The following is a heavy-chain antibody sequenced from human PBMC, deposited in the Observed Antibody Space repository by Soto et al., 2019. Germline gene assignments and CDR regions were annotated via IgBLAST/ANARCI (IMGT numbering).Heavy chain of an antibody. CDR2: IYSGGST. J-gene: IGHJ1*01. V-gene: IGHV3-53*01. CDR1: GFTVSSNY. D-gene: IGHD3-22*01. CDR3: ARDRVESGYPEYFQH. Sequence: HPGGSLRLSCAASGFTVSSNYMSWVRQAPGKGLEWVSVIYSGGSTYYADSVKGRFTISRDNSKNTLYIQMNSLRAEDTAVYYCARDRVESGYPEYFQHWGQGTLVTVS.